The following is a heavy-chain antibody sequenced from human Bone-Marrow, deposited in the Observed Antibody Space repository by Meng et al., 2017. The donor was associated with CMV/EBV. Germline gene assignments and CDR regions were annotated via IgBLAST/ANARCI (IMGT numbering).Heavy chain of an antibody. CDR3: AKDRATGPPYFHYGMDV. Sequence: GGSLRLSCAASGFTFDDYVMHWVRQAPGKGLEWVSSISWNSDNIHYADSVKGRFTISRDNAKNSLYLQMNNLRPEDTALYFCAKDRATGPPYFHYGMDVWGHGTTVTVSS. CDR1: GFTFDDYV. CDR2: ISWNSDNI. J-gene: IGHJ6*02. V-gene: IGHV3-9*01.